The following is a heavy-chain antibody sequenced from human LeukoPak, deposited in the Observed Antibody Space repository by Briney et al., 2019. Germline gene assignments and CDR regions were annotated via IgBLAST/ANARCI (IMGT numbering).Heavy chain of an antibody. J-gene: IGHJ4*02. CDR2: ISYDGSNK. Sequence: GGSLRLSCAASGFTFSSYGIHWVRQAPGKGLEWVAVISYDGSNKYYADSVKGRFTISRDNSKNTLYLQMNSLRAEDTAVYYCAKKGYTDPFDYWGQGTLVTVSS. D-gene: IGHD5-18*01. V-gene: IGHV3-30*18. CDR1: GFTFSSYG. CDR3: AKKGYTDPFDY.